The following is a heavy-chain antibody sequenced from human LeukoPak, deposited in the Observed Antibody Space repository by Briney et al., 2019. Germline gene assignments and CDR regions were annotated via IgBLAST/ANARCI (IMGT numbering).Heavy chain of an antibody. D-gene: IGHD4-17*01. Sequence: SQTLSLTCTVSGGSISSGDYYWSWIRQPPGKGLEWIGYIYYRGSTYYNPSLKSRVTISVDTSKNQFSLKLSSVTAADTAVYYCARDLDYGDYRAFDIWGQGTMVTVSS. CDR3: ARDLDYGDYRAFDI. V-gene: IGHV4-30-4*08. CDR1: GGSISSGDYY. CDR2: IYYRGST. J-gene: IGHJ3*02.